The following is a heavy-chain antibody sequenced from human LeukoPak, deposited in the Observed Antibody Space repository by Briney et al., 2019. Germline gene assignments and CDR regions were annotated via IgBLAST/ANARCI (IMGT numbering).Heavy chain of an antibody. D-gene: IGHD1-26*01. Sequence: GGSLRLSCAASGFTFSSYAMSWVRQAPGKGLEWVSGFSGRDGRPYYADSVKGRFTMSRDDSRNTVDLQMHSLGGEDTGVYYCAKAVGATTYFFDSWGQGTQVTVSS. V-gene: IGHV3-23*01. J-gene: IGHJ4*02. CDR1: GFTFSSYA. CDR2: FSGRDGRP. CDR3: AKAVGATTYFFDS.